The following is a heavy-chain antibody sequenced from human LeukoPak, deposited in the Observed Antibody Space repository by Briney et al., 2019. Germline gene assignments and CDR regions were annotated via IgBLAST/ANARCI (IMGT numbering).Heavy chain of an antibody. V-gene: IGHV4-34*01. CDR3: ARSYCSSTSCYGGIIDAFDI. D-gene: IGHD2-2*01. Sequence: KASETLSLTCAVYGGSFSGYYWSWIRQPPGKGLEWIGEINHSGSTNYNPSLKSRVTISVDTSKNQFSLKLSSVTAADTAVYYCARSYCSSTSCYGGIIDAFDIWGQGTMVTVSS. J-gene: IGHJ3*02. CDR1: GGSFSGYY. CDR2: INHSGST.